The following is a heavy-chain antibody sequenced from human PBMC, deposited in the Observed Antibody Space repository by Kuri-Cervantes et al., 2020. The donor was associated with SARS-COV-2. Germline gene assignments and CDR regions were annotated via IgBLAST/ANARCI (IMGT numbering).Heavy chain of an antibody. J-gene: IGHJ6*04. V-gene: IGHV4-34*01. Sequence: SETLSLTCAVYGESFSGYYWSWIRQPPGKGLEWIGEINHSGSTYYNPSLKSRVTISVDTSKNQFSLKLSSVTAADTAVYYCARLGGFLDVWGKGTTVTVSS. CDR1: GESFSGYY. CDR3: ARLGGFLDV. CDR2: INHSGST. D-gene: IGHD4-23*01.